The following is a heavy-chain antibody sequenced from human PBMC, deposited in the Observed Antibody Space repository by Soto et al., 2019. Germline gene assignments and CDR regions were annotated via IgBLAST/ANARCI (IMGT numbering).Heavy chain of an antibody. Sequence: QVQLVQSGAEVKKPGSSVKVSCKASGGTFSRHTISWVRQAPGQGLEWMGGIVPMFGSTNYAQKFQGRVTISADESTSTAYMELSSLRSEDTAVFYCARGPKENSGMTNFDIWGQGTMVTVSS. CDR2: IVPMFGST. V-gene: IGHV1-69*01. CDR3: ARGPKENSGMTNFDI. J-gene: IGHJ3*02. CDR1: GGTFSRHT. D-gene: IGHD1-26*01.